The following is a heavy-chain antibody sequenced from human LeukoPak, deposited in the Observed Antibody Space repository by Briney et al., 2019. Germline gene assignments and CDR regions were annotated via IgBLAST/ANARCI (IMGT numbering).Heavy chain of an antibody. CDR2: IYSGGST. V-gene: IGHV3-53*01. J-gene: IGHJ3*01. CDR1: GFTVSSNY. D-gene: IGHD3-22*01. Sequence: GGSLRLSCAASGFTVSSNYMSWVRQAPGKGLEWVSVIYSGGSTYYADSVKGRFTISRDNSKNTLYLQMNSLRAEDTAVYYCARDLDYYASSGYYTVWGQGTMVTVSS. CDR3: ARDLDYYASSGYYTV.